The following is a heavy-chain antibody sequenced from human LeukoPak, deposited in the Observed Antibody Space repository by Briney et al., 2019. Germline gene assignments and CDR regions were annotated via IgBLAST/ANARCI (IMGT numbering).Heavy chain of an antibody. Sequence: SETLSLTCTVSGGSINSGSYYWSWIRQPAGKGLEWIGRIYTSGSIHYNPSLKSRVTISLDTSKNQFSLKLNSVTAADTAVYYCVGRWGGVRVTTVDIWGQGTMVTVSS. D-gene: IGHD1-26*01. V-gene: IGHV4-61*02. CDR3: VGRWGGVRVTTVDI. CDR2: IYTSGSI. CDR1: GGSINSGSYY. J-gene: IGHJ3*02.